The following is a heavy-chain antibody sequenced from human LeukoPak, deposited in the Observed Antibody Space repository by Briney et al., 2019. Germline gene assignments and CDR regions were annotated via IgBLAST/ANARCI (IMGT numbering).Heavy chain of an antibody. Sequence: GGSLRLSCAASGFTFSTYWMHWVRQAPGKGLVWLSRISSDGSSTNYADSVKGRFTISRDNAKNTLYLQMNSLTVEDTAVYYCARVLMGVAAGDYWGQGTLVTVSS. CDR3: ARVLMGVAAGDY. D-gene: IGHD2-15*01. CDR1: GFTFSTYW. J-gene: IGHJ4*02. V-gene: IGHV3-74*01. CDR2: ISSDGSST.